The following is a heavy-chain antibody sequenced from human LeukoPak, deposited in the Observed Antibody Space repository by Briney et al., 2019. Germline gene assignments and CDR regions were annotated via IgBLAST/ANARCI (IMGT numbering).Heavy chain of an antibody. CDR3: ARVTFCGADCRFGGRLDI. CDR1: GGSISSGGYF. CDR2: IYYTGST. V-gene: IGHV4-31*01. J-gene: IGHJ3*02. D-gene: IGHD2-21*02. Sequence: PSETLSLTCTVSGGSISSGGYFWSWIRQHPEKGLEWIGYIYYTGSTYYNPSLDSQSTISLDTSRTQFSLKLSSVTAADTAVYYCARVTFCGADCRFGGRLDIWGQGIMVTVSS.